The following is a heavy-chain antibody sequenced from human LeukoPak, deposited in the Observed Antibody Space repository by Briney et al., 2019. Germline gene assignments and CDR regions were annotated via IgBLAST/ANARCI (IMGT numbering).Heavy chain of an antibody. CDR1: GGSISSYY. Sequence: PSETLSLTCTVSGGSISSYYWSWIRQPPGKGLEWIGYIYYSGSTNYNPSLKSRVTISVDTSKNQFSLKLSSVTAADTAVYYYARDQGGGDYRYYYGMDVWGQGTTVTVSS. CDR2: IYYSGST. V-gene: IGHV4-59*01. D-gene: IGHD4-17*01. J-gene: IGHJ6*02. CDR3: ARDQGGGDYRYYYGMDV.